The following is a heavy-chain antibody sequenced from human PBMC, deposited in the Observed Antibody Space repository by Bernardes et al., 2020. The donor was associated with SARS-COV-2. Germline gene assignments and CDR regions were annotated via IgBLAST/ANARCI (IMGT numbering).Heavy chain of an antibody. J-gene: IGHJ4*02. CDR3: ARGESDSSSWYPEGWNY. Sequence: GGSLRLSCAASGFTFSSYGMHWVRQAPGKGLEWVAVIWYDGSNKYYADSVKGRFTISRDNSKNTLYLQMNSLRAEDTAVYYCARGESDSSSWYPEGWNYWGQGTLVTVSS. CDR2: IWYDGSNK. V-gene: IGHV3-33*01. CDR1: GFTFSSYG. D-gene: IGHD6-13*01.